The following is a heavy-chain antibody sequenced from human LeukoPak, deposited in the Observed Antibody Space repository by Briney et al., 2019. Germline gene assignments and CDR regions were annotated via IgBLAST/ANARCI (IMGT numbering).Heavy chain of an antibody. J-gene: IGHJ4*02. CDR1: GGSISSGDYY. CDR3: ASTQVWSGYYPYYFDY. D-gene: IGHD3-3*01. CDR2: IYTSGST. V-gene: IGHV4-61*02. Sequence: SQTLSLTCTVSGGSISSGDYYWSWIRQPAGKGLEWIGRIYTSGSTNYNLSLKSRVTMSVDTSKNQFSLKLSSVTAADTAVYNCASTQVWSGYYPYYFDYWGQGALVTVSS.